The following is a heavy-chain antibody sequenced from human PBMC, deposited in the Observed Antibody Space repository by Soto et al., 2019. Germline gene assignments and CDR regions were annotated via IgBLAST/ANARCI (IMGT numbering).Heavy chain of an antibody. D-gene: IGHD3-10*01. V-gene: IGHV4-30-4*01. CDR2: IYYSGST. CDR1: GGSISSGDYY. J-gene: IGHJ6*02. Sequence: QVQQQESGPGLVKPSQTLSLTCTVSGGSISSGDYYWSWIRQPPGKGLEWIGYIYYSGSTYYNPSLKSRVTISVDTSKNQFSLKLSSVTAADTAVYYCASTYGFGTYYYYGMDVWGQGTTVTVSS. CDR3: ASTYGFGTYYYYGMDV.